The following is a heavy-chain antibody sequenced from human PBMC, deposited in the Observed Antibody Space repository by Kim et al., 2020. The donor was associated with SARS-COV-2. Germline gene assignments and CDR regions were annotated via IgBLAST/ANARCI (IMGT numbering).Heavy chain of an antibody. J-gene: IGHJ4*02. V-gene: IGHV3-43*01. CDR1: GFTFDDYT. CDR2: ISWDGGST. Sequence: GGSLRLSCAASGFTFDDYTMHWVRQAPGKGLEWVSLISWDGGSTYYADSVKGRFTISRDNSKNSLYLQMNSLRTEDTALYYCAKDSSGYLMGYYFDYWGQGTLVTVSS. CDR3: AKDSSGYLMGYYFDY. D-gene: IGHD3-22*01.